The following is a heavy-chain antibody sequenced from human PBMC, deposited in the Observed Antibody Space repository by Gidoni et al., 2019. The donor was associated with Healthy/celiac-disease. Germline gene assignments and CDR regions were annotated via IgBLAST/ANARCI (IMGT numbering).Heavy chain of an antibody. J-gene: IGHJ4*02. Sequence: EVQLVQSGAEVKKPGESLKISCKGSGYSFTSYWIGWVRQMPGKGLEWMGIIYPGDSDTRYSPSFQGQVTISADKSISTAYLQWSSLKASDTAMYYCARLDYYDSSGYYPLFDYWGQGTLVTVSS. CDR3: ARLDYYDSSGYYPLFDY. V-gene: IGHV5-51*03. CDR2: IYPGDSDT. D-gene: IGHD3-22*01. CDR1: GYSFTSYW.